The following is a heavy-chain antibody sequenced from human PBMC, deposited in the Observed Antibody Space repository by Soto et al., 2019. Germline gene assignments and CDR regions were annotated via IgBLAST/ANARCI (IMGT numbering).Heavy chain of an antibody. CDR1: GGTFSSYA. D-gene: IGHD3-9*01. Sequence: RASVKVSCKASGGTFSSYAISWVRQAPGQGLEWMGGIIPIFGTANYAQKFQGRVTITADKSTSTAYMELSSLRSEDTAVYYCAIGTNYDILTGYNYYGMDVWGQGTTVTVSS. CDR2: IIPIFGTA. CDR3: AIGTNYDILTGYNYYGMDV. J-gene: IGHJ6*02. V-gene: IGHV1-69*06.